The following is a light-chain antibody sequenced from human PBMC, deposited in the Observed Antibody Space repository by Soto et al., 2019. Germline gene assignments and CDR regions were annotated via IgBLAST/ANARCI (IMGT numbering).Light chain of an antibody. CDR1: QSVSSN. CDR3: PQYNNWPWT. J-gene: IGKJ1*01. Sequence: EIVMTQSPATLSVSPGERATLSCRASQSVSSNLAWYQQKPGQAPRLLIYGVSTRATGIPARFSGGGSGTEFTLTISSLQSEDSAVYFCPQYNNWPWTFGQGTKVEIK. CDR2: GVS. V-gene: IGKV3-15*01.